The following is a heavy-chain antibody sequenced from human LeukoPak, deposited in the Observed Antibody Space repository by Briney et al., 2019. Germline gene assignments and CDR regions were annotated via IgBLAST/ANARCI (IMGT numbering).Heavy chain of an antibody. V-gene: IGHV1-18*01. Sequence: ASVKVSFKSSRCTFTSYGISWVRQAPGHQLEWMGCISAYNGNTNYAQNLQGRVTMTPDTSTSTAYKELRSLRSDDTAVYYCARTGVAGPFVPWGRGPRVSVFS. CDR1: RCTFTSYG. D-gene: IGHD6-19*01. CDR2: ISAYNGNT. J-gene: IGHJ5*02. CDR3: ARTGVAGPFVP.